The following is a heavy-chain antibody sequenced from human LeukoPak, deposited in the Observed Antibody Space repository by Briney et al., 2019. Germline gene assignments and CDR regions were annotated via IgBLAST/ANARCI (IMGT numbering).Heavy chain of an antibody. J-gene: IGHJ4*02. CDR3: ARDGSTTGTTTDY. V-gene: IGHV4-4*02. CDR2: IYHSGST. D-gene: IGHD1-1*01. Sequence: PLGTLSLTCAVSGGSISSSNWWSWVRQPPGKGLEWIGEIYHSGSTNYNPSLKSRVTISVDKSKNQFSLKLSSVTAADTAVYYCARDGSTTGTTTDYWGQGTLVTVSS. CDR1: GGSISSSNW.